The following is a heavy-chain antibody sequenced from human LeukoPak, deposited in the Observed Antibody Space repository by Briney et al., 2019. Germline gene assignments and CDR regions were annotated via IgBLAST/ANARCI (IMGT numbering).Heavy chain of an antibody. CDR2: IWYDGSNK. J-gene: IGHJ4*02. V-gene: IGHV3-33*06. CDR3: AEDLEPGIAAAGTFDY. Sequence: GGSLRLSCAASGFTFSNYAMHWVRQAPGKGLEWVAVIWYDGSNKYYADSVKGRFTISRDNSKNTLYLQMSSLRADDTAVYYCAEDLEPGIAAAGTFDYWGQGTLVTVSS. CDR1: GFTFSNYA. D-gene: IGHD6-13*01.